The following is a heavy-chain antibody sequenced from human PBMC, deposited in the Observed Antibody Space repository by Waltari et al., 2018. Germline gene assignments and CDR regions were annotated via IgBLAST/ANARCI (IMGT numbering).Heavy chain of an antibody. V-gene: IGHV3-21*06. CDR3: ARENLGVIIFHYYFMDV. CDR1: GLAFGNYN. J-gene: IGHJ6*03. D-gene: IGHD3-3*01. Sequence: EVQLVESGGGLVKPGGALRLSGAASGLAFGNYNWNLVRQAPGKGLEWVSSISGSGTYIYYSDSVKGRFTISRDNAKNSLFLQMNSLRAEDTAVYYCARENLGVIIFHYYFMDVWGKGTTVTISS. CDR2: ISGSGTYI.